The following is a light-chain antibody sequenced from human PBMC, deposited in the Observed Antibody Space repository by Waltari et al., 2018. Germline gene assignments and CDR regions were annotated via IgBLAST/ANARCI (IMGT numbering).Light chain of an antibody. CDR2: GVS. Sequence: VILTQSPATLSLSPGERATLSCRASQSVSSYLAWYQQKPGQAPRLLIYGVSSRASGIPDRFSGSGSGTEFTLTISSLDPEDFAVHYCQKYSSLPFTFGPGTKLDIK. J-gene: IGKJ3*01. V-gene: IGKV3-20*01. CDR1: QSVSSY. CDR3: QKYSSLPFT.